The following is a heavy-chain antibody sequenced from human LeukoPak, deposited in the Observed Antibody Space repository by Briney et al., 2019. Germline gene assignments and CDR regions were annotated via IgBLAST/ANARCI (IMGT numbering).Heavy chain of an antibody. CDR2: IYYGGST. D-gene: IGHD3-3*01. CDR3: ARDRTYGSGGDY. J-gene: IGHJ4*02. Sequence: SETLSPTCAVSGGSINSSSYYWGWIRQPPGKGLEWIGSIYYGGSTYYNPSLKSRVTISVDMSKNQFSLKLSSVTAADTAVYYCARDRTYGSGGDYWGQGTLVTVSS. V-gene: IGHV4-39*07. CDR1: GGSINSSSYY.